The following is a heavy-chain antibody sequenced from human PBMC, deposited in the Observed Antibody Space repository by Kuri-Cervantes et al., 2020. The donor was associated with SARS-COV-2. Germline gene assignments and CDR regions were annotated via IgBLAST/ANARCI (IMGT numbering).Heavy chain of an antibody. J-gene: IGHJ4*02. CDR2: ISGSGGST. V-gene: IGHV3-23*01. Sequence: GGSLRLSCAASGFTFSSYAMSWVRQAPGKGLEWVSAISGSGGSTYYADSVKGRFTISRDNSKNTLYLQMNSLRAEDTAVYYCAEDQWELLGGGYWGQGTLVTVSS. CDR3: AEDQWELLGGGY. D-gene: IGHD1-26*01. CDR1: GFTFSSYA.